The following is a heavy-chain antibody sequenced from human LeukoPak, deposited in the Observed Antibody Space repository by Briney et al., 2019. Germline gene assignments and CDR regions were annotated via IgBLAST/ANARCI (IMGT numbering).Heavy chain of an antibody. CDR3: ARPRTAEYYFDY. V-gene: IGHV3-9*01. J-gene: IGHJ4*02. CDR1: GFTFDDYA. CDR2: ISWNSGSI. Sequence: GRSLRLSCAASGFTFDDYAMHWVRQAPGKGLEWVSGISWNSGSIGYADSVKGRFTISRDNAKNSLYLQMNSLRAEDTAVYYCARPRTAEYYFDYWGQGMLVTVSS.